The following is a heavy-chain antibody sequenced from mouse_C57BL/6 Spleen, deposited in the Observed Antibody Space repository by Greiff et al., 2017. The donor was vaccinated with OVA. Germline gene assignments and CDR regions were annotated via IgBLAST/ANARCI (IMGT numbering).Heavy chain of an antibody. V-gene: IGHV2-2*01. D-gene: IGHD1-1*01. J-gene: IGHJ2*01. Sequence: VQLQQSGPGLVQPSQSLSITCTVSGFSLTSYGVHWVRQSPGKGLEWLGVLWSGGSTDYNAAFISRLSISKDNSKSQVFFKMNSLQADDTAIYYCDRMGYGSSYVNYFDYWGQGTTLTVSS. CDR1: GFSLTSYG. CDR2: LWSGGST. CDR3: DRMGYGSSYVNYFDY.